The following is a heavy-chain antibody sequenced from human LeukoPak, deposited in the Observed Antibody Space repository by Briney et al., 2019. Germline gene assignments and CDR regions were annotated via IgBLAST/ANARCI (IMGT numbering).Heavy chain of an antibody. Sequence: PSGTLSLTCAVYGGSFSGYYWSWIRQPPGKGLEWIGYIYYSGSTNYNPSLKSRVTISVDTSKNQFSLKLSSVTAADTAVYYCASSFKLDAFDIWGQGTMVTVSS. J-gene: IGHJ3*02. V-gene: IGHV4-59*08. CDR3: ASSFKLDAFDI. D-gene: IGHD4-23*01. CDR2: IYYSGST. CDR1: GGSFSGYY.